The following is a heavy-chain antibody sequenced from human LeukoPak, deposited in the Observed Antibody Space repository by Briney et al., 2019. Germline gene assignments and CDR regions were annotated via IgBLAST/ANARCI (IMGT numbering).Heavy chain of an antibody. V-gene: IGHV4-59*11. D-gene: IGHD1-26*01. J-gene: IGHJ3*02. CDR2: TYYGGST. CDR1: GDSISFHF. Sequence: SETLSLTCRVSGDSISFHFWSWIRQPPGKGLEWIGHTYYGGSTDYNPSLASRVTVSADTSKNQFSLKLSSVTAADTAVYYCATLGRAAGNAFDIWGQGTVVIVSS. CDR3: ATLGRAAGNAFDI.